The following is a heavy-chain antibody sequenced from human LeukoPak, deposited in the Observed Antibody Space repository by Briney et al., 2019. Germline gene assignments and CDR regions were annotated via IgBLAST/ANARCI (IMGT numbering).Heavy chain of an antibody. CDR2: IYTSGST. Sequence: SETLSLTCTVSGGSISSYYWSWIRQPAGKGLEWIGRIYTSGSTNYNPSLKSRVTISVDTSKNQFSLKLSSVTAADTAVYYCARGDFWSGFYYFDYWGQGTLVTVSS. J-gene: IGHJ4*02. CDR3: ARGDFWSGFYYFDY. D-gene: IGHD3-3*01. V-gene: IGHV4-4*07. CDR1: GGSISSYY.